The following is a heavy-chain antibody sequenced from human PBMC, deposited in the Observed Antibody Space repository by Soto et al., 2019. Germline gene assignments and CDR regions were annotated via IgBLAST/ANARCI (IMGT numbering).Heavy chain of an antibody. V-gene: IGHV1-2*04. J-gene: IGHJ4*02. CDR3: ARDVTGLVPPNFDS. Sequence: GASVKVSCKASGYTFTGYYMHWVRQAPGQGLEWMGWINPNSGDTKYAQKFQGWVTMTGDTSISTAYMELSRLRSDDTAVYYCARDVTGLVPPNFDSWGQGTVVTVSS. CDR2: INPNSGDT. D-gene: IGHD3-16*02. CDR1: GYTFTGYY.